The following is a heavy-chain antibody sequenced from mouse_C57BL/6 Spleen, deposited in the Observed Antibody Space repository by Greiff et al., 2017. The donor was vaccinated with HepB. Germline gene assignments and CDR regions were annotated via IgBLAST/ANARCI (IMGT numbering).Heavy chain of an antibody. V-gene: IGHV1-22*01. Sequence: EVKLQESGPELVKPGASVKMSCKASGYTFTDYNMHWVKQSHGKSLEWIGYINPNNGGTSYNQKFKGKATLTVNKSSSTAYMELRNLTSEDSAVYDCAREVYDGYLFDYWGQGTTLTVSS. CDR2: INPNNGGT. D-gene: IGHD2-3*01. CDR3: AREVYDGYLFDY. CDR1: GYTFTDYN. J-gene: IGHJ2*01.